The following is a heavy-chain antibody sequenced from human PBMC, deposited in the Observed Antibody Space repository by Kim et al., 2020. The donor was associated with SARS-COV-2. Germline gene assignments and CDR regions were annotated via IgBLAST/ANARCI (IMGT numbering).Heavy chain of an antibody. CDR3: ARAVAVAGDY. J-gene: IGHJ4*02. D-gene: IGHD6-19*01. CDR1: GFTFTNYE. V-gene: IGHV3-48*03. Sequence: GGSLRLSCAGSGFTFTNYEMTWVRQAPGKGPEWVSYISSSGRTRYYADSVKGRFTISRDNAKNSLFLQMNSLRADDTAMYHCARAVAVAGDYWGQGTPVTVSS. CDR2: ISSSGRTR.